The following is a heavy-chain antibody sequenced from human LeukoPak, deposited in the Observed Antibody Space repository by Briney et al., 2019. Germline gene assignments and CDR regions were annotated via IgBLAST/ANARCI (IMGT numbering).Heavy chain of an antibody. CDR1: GYTFTGYY. D-gene: IGHD6-13*01. CDR2: INPNSGGT. J-gene: IGHJ3*02. Sequence: ASVKVSCKASGYTFTGYYMHWVRQAPGQGLEWMGWINPNSGGTNYAQKFQGRVTMTRDTSISTAYMELSRLRSEDTAVYYCARSSYSSSWSIDAFDIWGQGTMVTVSS. V-gene: IGHV1-2*02. CDR3: ARSSYSSSWSIDAFDI.